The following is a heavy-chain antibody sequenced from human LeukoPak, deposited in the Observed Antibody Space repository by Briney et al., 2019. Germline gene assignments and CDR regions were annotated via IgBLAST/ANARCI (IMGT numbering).Heavy chain of an antibody. Sequence: SGPLSLTCAVSGGSISSSNWWSWVRQPPGKWLEWIGEIYHSGSTNYNPSLKSRVTISVDKSKNQFSLKLSSVTAADTAVYYCARVPQTSIAAPLDYWGQGTLVTVSS. CDR3: ARVPQTSIAAPLDY. J-gene: IGHJ4*02. V-gene: IGHV4-4*02. D-gene: IGHD6-6*01. CDR2: IYHSGST. CDR1: GGSISSSNW.